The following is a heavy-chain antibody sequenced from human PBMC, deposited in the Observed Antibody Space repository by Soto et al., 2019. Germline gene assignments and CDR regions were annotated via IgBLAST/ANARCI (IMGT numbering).Heavy chain of an antibody. V-gene: IGHV3-74*01. Sequence: EVQLVESGGGLVQPGGSLRLSCAASGFTFSSHWMYWFRQAPGKGLVWVSGISGDGSSTTHADSVKGRFTISRDNAKNTLYLQMNSLRVEDTAVYYCARAGLLASGDYWGQGTLVTVSS. CDR2: ISGDGSST. CDR1: GFTFSSHW. D-gene: IGHD1-26*01. J-gene: IGHJ4*02. CDR3: ARAGLLASGDY.